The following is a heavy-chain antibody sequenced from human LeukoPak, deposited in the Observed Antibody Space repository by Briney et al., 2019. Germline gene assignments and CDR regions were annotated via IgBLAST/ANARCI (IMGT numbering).Heavy chain of an antibody. D-gene: IGHD3-22*01. J-gene: IGHJ4*02. CDR2: ISYDGSNK. CDR3: ARPYYYDSSGYSLRF. CDR1: GFTFSSYA. V-gene: IGHV3-30*04. Sequence: GGSLRLSCAASGFTFSSYAMHWVRQAPGKGLEWVAVISYDGSNKYYADSVKGRFTISRDNSKNMLYLQMNSLRAEGTAVYYCARPYYYDSSGYSLRFWGQGTLVTVSS.